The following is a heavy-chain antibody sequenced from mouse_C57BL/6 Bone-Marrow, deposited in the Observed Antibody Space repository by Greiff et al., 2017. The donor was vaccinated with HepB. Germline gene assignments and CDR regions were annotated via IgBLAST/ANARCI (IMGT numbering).Heavy chain of an antibody. J-gene: IGHJ2*01. V-gene: IGHV1-26*01. D-gene: IGHD1-1*01. Sequence: VQLQQSGPELVKPGASVKISCKASGYTFTDYYMNWVKQSHGKSLEWIGDINPNNGGTSYNQKFKGKATLTVDKSSSTAYMELRSLTSEDSAVYYCALITTVEGGYWGQGTTLTVSS. CDR3: ALITTVEGGY. CDR2: INPNNGGT. CDR1: GYTFTDYY.